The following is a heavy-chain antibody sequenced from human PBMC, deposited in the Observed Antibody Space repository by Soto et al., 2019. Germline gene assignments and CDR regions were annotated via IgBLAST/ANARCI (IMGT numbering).Heavy chain of an antibody. Sequence: QVQLVQSGAEVKKPGASVKVSCKASGYTFTSYAMHWVRQAPGQRLEWMGWINAGNGNTKYSQKFQGRVTITRDTAEGPAYMELSSLRSEDTAVYYCASLAFGGVILRGDDAFDIWGQGTMVTVSS. J-gene: IGHJ3*02. CDR2: INAGNGNT. V-gene: IGHV1-3*01. CDR1: GYTFTSYA. D-gene: IGHD3-16*02. CDR3: ASLAFGGVILRGDDAFDI.